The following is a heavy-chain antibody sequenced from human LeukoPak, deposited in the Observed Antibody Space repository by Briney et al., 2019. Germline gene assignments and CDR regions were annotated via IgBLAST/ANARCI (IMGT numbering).Heavy chain of an antibody. CDR1: GFTFSSYW. Sequence: GGSLRLSCAASGFTFSSYWMLWVRQSPGKGLVWVSRINSDGSRTNYADSVKGRFTISRDNSKNTVYLQMNSLRAEDTAVYYCARDMGYYDFWSGFDYWGQGTLVTVSS. D-gene: IGHD3-3*01. V-gene: IGHV3-74*01. J-gene: IGHJ4*02. CDR3: ARDMGYYDFWSGFDY. CDR2: INSDGSRT.